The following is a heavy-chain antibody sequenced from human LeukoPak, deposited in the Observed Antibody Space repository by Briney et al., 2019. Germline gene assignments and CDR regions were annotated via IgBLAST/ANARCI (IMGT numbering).Heavy chain of an antibody. V-gene: IGHV4-34*01. CDR2: INHSGST. Sequence: SETLSLTCAVYGGSFSGYYWSWIRQPPGKGLEWIGEINHSGSTNYNPSLKSRVAISVDTSKNHFSLKLSSVTAADTAVYYCARTYCSGGSCVDYWGQGTLVTVSS. D-gene: IGHD2-15*01. CDR3: ARTYCSGGSCVDY. CDR1: GGSFSGYY. J-gene: IGHJ4*02.